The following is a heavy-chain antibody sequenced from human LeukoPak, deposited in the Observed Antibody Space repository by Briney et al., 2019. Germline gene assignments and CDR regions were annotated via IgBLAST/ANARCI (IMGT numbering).Heavy chain of an antibody. CDR2: ISSSSTYI. CDR1: GLTFSSYS. D-gene: IGHD3-3*01. V-gene: IGHV3-21*01. J-gene: IGHJ6*03. CDR3: ARGTHYDFWSGYTSIYYYYMDV. Sequence: GGSLRLSCAASGLTFSSYSMNWVRQAPGKGLEWVSSISSSSTYIYYADSVKGRFTISRANAKNSLYLQMNSLRAEDTAVYYCARGTHYDFWSGYTSIYYYYMDVWGKGTTVTVSS.